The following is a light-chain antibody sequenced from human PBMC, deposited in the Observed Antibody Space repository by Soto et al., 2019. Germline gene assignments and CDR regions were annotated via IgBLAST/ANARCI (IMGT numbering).Light chain of an antibody. J-gene: IGLJ7*01. Sequence: YELTQPPSVSVAPGKTAWITCGGSNIGSKSVHWYQQKPGQAPVLVIFYDSDRPSGIPERFSGSNSGNTATLTISRVEAGDEADYYCQVWDNSSDHAVFGGGTQLTVL. CDR1: NIGSKS. CDR3: QVWDNSSDHAV. CDR2: YDS. V-gene: IGLV3-21*04.